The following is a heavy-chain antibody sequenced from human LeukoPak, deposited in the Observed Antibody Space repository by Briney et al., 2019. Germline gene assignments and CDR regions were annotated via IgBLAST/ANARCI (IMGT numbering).Heavy chain of an antibody. V-gene: IGHV1-2*02. Sequence: ASVKVSCKASGYTFTGYYMHWVRQAPGQGLEWMGWINPNSGGTNYAQKFQGRVTMTRDTSITTAYMELSRLRSDDTAVYYCARSPSGVEPAAIEYVDYWGQGTLVTVSS. CDR1: GYTFTGYY. CDR3: ARSPSGVEPAAIEYVDY. D-gene: IGHD2-2*01. J-gene: IGHJ4*02. CDR2: INPNSGGT.